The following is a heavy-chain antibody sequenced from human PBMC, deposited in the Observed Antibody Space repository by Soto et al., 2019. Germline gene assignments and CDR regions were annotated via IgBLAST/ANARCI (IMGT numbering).Heavy chain of an antibody. D-gene: IGHD3-22*01. CDR2: ISSDGSST. CDR1: GFTLSNYW. Sequence: PGGSLRLSCAASGFTLSNYWMHWARQAPGKGLVWVSRISSDGSSTNYADSVKGRFTISRDNAKNTLHLQMNSLRAEDTAVYYCARFYYDSSGYLPSPYYYYYGMDVWGQGTTVTVSS. CDR3: ARFYYDSSGYLPSPYYYYYGMDV. V-gene: IGHV3-74*01. J-gene: IGHJ6*02.